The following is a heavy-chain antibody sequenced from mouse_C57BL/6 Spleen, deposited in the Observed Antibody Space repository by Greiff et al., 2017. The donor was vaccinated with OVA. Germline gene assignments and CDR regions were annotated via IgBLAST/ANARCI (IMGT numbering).Heavy chain of an antibody. Sequence: EVKVVESGPGMVKPSQSLSLTCTVTGYSITSGYDWHWLRHFPGNKLEWMGYISYSGSTNYNPSLKSRISITHDTSKNHFFLKLNSVTTEDTATYYCARGRDDGYYGWYFDVWGTGTTVTVSS. CDR1: GYSITSGYD. V-gene: IGHV3-1*01. CDR2: ISYSGST. J-gene: IGHJ1*03. CDR3: ARGRDDGYYGWYFDV. D-gene: IGHD2-3*01.